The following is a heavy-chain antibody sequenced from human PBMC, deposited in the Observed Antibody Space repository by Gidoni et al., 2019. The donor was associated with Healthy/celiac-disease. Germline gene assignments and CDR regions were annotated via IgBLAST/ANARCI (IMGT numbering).Heavy chain of an antibody. J-gene: IGHJ4*02. CDR3: TRAGEVTGPQKHDY. V-gene: IGHV3-49*03. D-gene: IGHD7-27*01. CDR2: IRSKAYGGTT. Sequence: GGLVQPGRSLSLSCTASGFTFGDSAMSWFRQAPGKVLAWVGFIRSKAYGGTTEYAASVKGRFTISRDDSKSIAYLQMNRLKTEDTAVYYGTRAGEVTGPQKHDYWGQGTLVTVSS. CDR1: GFTFGDSA.